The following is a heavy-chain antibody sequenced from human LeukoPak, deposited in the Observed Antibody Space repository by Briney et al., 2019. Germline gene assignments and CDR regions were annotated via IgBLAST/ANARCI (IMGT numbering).Heavy chain of an antibody. V-gene: IGHV1-2*02. CDR1: GYTFTGYY. J-gene: IGHJ5*02. CDR2: INPNSGGT. D-gene: IGHD6-25*01. Sequence: ASVKVSCKASGYTFTGYYMHWVRQAPGQGLEWMGWINPNSGGTNYAQKFQSRVTMTRDTSISTAYMELSRLRSDDTAVYYCARDLESYSSGWFDPWGQGTLVTVSS. CDR3: ARDLESYSSGWFDP.